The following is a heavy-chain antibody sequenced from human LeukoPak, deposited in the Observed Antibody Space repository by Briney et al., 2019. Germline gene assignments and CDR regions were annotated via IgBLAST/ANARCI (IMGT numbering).Heavy chain of an antibody. CDR2: ISSSSSTI. J-gene: IGHJ6*02. CDR1: GFTFSSYS. CDR3: VRDAHAYYGMDV. Sequence: GGSLRLSCAASGFTFSSYSMNWVRQAPGKRLEWASYISSSSSTIYYADSVKGRFTLSRDNAKNSLYLQMNSLRAEDTSVYYCVRDAHAYYGMDVWGQGTTVTVSS. V-gene: IGHV3-48*01.